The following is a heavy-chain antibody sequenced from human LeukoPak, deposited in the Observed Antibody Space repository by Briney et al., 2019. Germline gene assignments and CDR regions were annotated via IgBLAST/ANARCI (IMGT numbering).Heavy chain of an antibody. CDR3: ARIPYDVLTPYLGAFDI. Sequence: PSQTLSLTCTVSGGSISSGDYYWSWIRQTPGKGLEWIGYIYYSGSTHYNPSLKSRVTISVDTSKNQFSLKLSSVTAADTAVYYCARIPYDVLTPYLGAFDIWGQGTMVIVSS. CDR1: GGSISSGDYY. J-gene: IGHJ3*02. V-gene: IGHV4-30-4*01. D-gene: IGHD3-9*01. CDR2: IYYSGST.